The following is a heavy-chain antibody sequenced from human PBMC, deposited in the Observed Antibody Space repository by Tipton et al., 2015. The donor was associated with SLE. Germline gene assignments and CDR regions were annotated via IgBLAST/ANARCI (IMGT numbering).Heavy chain of an antibody. V-gene: IGHV4-39*07. CDR1: GGSISSSSYY. Sequence: TLSLTCTVSGGSISSSSYYWGWIRQPPGKGLEWIGSIYYSGSTYYNPSLKSRVTISVDTSKNQFSLKLSSVTAADTAVNYCARAWSTVYSSGWFDAFDIWGQGTMVTVSS. CDR2: IYYSGST. D-gene: IGHD6-19*01. J-gene: IGHJ3*02. CDR3: ARAWSTVYSSGWFDAFDI.